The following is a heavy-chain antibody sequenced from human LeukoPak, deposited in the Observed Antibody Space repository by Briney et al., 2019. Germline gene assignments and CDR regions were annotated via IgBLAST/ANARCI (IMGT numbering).Heavy chain of an antibody. CDR3: ARSGYDFYYYYMDV. CDR1: GFTFSSYE. CDR2: ISSSSSTI. D-gene: IGHD5-12*01. J-gene: IGHJ6*03. V-gene: IGHV3-48*01. Sequence: GGSLRLSCAASGFTFSSYEMNWVRQAPGKGLEWVSYISSSSSTIYYADSVKGRFTISRDNAKNSLYLQMNSLRAEDTAVYYCARSGYDFYYYYMDVWGKGTTVTVSS.